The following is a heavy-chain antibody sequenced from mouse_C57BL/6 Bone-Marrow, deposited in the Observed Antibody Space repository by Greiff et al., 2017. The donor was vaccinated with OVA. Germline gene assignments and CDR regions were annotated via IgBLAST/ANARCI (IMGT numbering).Heavy chain of an antibody. CDR1: GFSLTSYG. D-gene: IGHD2-4*01. J-gene: IGHJ4*01. Sequence: QVQLKESGPGLVAPSQSLSITCTVSGFSLTSYGVHWVRQPPGKGLEWLVVIWSDGSTTYNSALKSRLSISKDNSKSQVFLKMNSLQTDDTAMYYCARHGDYDVWYAMDYWGQGTSVTVSS. CDR2: IWSDGST. CDR3: ARHGDYDVWYAMDY. V-gene: IGHV2-6-1*01.